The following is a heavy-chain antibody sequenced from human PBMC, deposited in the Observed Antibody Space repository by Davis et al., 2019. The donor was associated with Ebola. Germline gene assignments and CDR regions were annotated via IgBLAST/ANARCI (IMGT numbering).Heavy chain of an antibody. CDR3: ARRADY. CDR1: GFRFSDYG. CDR2: ISYDGIYK. V-gene: IGHV3-30*03. J-gene: IGHJ4*02. Sequence: PGGSLRLSCATSGFRFSDYGMHWVRQAPGKGLEWVAVISYDGIYKYYADSVKGRFSISRENSKNTLHLQMNSLRAEDTAVYYCARRADYWGQGTLVTVSS.